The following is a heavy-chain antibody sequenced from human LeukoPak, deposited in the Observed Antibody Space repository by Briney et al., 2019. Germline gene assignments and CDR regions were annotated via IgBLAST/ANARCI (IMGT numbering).Heavy chain of an antibody. V-gene: IGHV3-33*01. CDR1: GFTLSSYG. CDR2: IWYDGSNK. J-gene: IGHJ6*02. D-gene: IGHD6-13*01. CDR3: ARDKSIAAADAVLGGSRRPGYYGMDV. Sequence: PGRSLRLSCAASGFTLSSYGMHWVRQAPGKGLEWVAVIWYDGSNKYYADSVKGRFTISRDNSKNTLYLQMNSLRAEDTAVYYCARDKSIAAADAVLGGSRRPGYYGMDVWGQGTTVTVSS.